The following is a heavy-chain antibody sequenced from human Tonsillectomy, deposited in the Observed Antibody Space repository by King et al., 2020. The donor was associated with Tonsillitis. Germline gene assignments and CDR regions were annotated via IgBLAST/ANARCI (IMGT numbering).Heavy chain of an antibody. Sequence: QLQESGPGLVKPSETLSLTCTVSGGSISSRSYDWDWIRQPPGEGLGWIGSIYYDGRTYYNPSLKGRVSMSVDTSKNQSSLRLSCVTAAATAVYYCARDAQIDMHAYSFNLLDSWGQGILVAVSS. CDR3: ARDAQIDMHAYSFNLLDS. J-gene: IGHJ5*01. CDR2: IYYDGRT. CDR1: GGSISSRSYD. V-gene: IGHV4-39*07. D-gene: IGHD3-16*01.